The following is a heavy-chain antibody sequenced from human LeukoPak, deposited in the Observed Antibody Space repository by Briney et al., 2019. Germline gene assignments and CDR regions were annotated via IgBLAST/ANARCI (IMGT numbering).Heavy chain of an antibody. CDR3: ARDHIVGATNFDS. Sequence: GGSLRLSCAVSGFSFSSYWMSWVRQAPGKGLKWVANIKQDGSEKYYVDSVKGRFTISRDNAKNSLYLRMNSLRAEDTAVYYCARDHIVGATNFDSWGQGSLVTVSS. CDR2: IKQDGSEK. V-gene: IGHV3-7*01. J-gene: IGHJ4*02. D-gene: IGHD1-26*01. CDR1: GFSFSSYW.